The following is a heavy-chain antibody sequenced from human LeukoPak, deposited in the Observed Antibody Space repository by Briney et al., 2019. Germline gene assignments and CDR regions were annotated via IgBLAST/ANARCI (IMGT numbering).Heavy chain of an antibody. CDR2: IWYDGSKT. CDR3: ARGRGNYASGSYTDYGLDV. J-gene: IGHJ6*02. V-gene: IGHV3-33*01. D-gene: IGHD3-10*01. Sequence: PGRSLRLSCAASGFTFSTYGMHWVHQAPGKGLEWVAVIWYDGSKTYYTDSVKGRFTISRDNSKNTLDLQMNSLRAEDTAVYYCARGRGNYASGSYTDYGLDVWGQGTTVTVS. CDR1: GFTFSTYG.